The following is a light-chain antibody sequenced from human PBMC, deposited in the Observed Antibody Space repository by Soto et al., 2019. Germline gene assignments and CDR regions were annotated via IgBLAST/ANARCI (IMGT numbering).Light chain of an antibody. CDR1: QSISSY. Sequence: DIQMSQSPSSLSASVGDRVTITFRASQSISSYLNWYHQKPGKAPKLLIYAASSLQSGVPSRFSGSGSGTEFTLTISCLQPDDFATYYCQQYNSNSLLTFGGGTKVDIK. CDR3: QQYNSNSLLT. V-gene: IGKV1-39*01. CDR2: AAS. J-gene: IGKJ4*01.